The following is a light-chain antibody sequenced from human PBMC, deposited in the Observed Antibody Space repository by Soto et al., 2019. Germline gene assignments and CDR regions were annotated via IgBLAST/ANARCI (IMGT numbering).Light chain of an antibody. V-gene: IGKV1-33*01. CDR1: QDIINY. CDR2: DAS. CDR3: QQYDNVPIT. J-gene: IGKJ5*01. Sequence: DLPMTQSPSSLSASVGDRVTITCQASQDIINYLKWYQQKPGKAPKLLIYDASNLEAGVPSRFSGSGSGTDFTLTISSLQPEDIATYYCQQYDNVPITFGQGTRLEIK.